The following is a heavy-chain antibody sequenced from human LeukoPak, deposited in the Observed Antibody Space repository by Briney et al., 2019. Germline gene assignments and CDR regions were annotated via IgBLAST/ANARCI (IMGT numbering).Heavy chain of an antibody. D-gene: IGHD3-22*01. Sequence: PSETLSLTCTVSGGSISSGGYYWSWIRQPPGKGLEWIGYIYHSGSTYYNPSLKSRVTISVDTSKNQFSLKLSSVTAADTAVYYCARHWDYYDTEDAFDIWGQGTMVTVSS. J-gene: IGHJ3*02. CDR2: IYHSGST. V-gene: IGHV4-30-2*01. CDR1: GGSISSGGYY. CDR3: ARHWDYYDTEDAFDI.